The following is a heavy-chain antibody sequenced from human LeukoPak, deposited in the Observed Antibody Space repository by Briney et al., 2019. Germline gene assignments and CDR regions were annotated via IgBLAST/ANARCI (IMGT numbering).Heavy chain of an antibody. CDR3: ARADYFIAAAAFDI. CDR2: INHSGST. J-gene: IGHJ3*02. Sequence: SETLSLTCAVYGGSFSGYYWSWIRQPPGKGLEWIGKINHSGSTNYNPSLKSRVTISVDTSKNQFSLKLSSVTAADTAVYYCARADYFIAAAAFDIWGQGTMVTVSS. CDR1: GGSFSGYY. V-gene: IGHV4-34*01. D-gene: IGHD6-13*01.